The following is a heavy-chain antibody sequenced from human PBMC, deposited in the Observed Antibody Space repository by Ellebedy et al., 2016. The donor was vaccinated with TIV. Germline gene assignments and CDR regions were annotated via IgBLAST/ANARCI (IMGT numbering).Heavy chain of an antibody. J-gene: IGHJ6*03. D-gene: IGHD5-24*01. Sequence: ASVKVSCKASGHTFTGYYIHWVRRAPGQGLEWMGWINPNSGGTNYAQEFQGWVTMTRDTSISTAYMELSRLRSDDTAVYYCARDLDGYNGLYMDVWGKGTTVTVSS. CDR3: ARDLDGYNGLYMDV. CDR2: INPNSGGT. CDR1: GHTFTGYY. V-gene: IGHV1-2*04.